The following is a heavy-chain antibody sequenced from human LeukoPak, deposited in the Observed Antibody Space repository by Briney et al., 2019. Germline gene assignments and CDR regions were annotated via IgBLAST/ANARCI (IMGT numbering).Heavy chain of an antibody. CDR2: IIPIFGIA. D-gene: IGHD2-2*02. Sequence: ASVKVSCKASGGTFSSYAISWVRQAPGQGLEWMGRIIPIFGIANCAQKFQGRVTITADKSTSTAYMELSSLRSEDTAVYYCASWGYCSSTSCYRGSGYYYYGMDVWGQGTTVTVSS. CDR1: GGTFSSYA. CDR3: ASWGYCSSTSCYRGSGYYYYGMDV. V-gene: IGHV1-69*04. J-gene: IGHJ6*02.